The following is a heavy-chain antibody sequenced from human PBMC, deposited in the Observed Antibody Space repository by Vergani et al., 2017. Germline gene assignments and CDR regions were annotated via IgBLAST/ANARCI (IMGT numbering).Heavy chain of an antibody. CDR1: GFTFQAFA. CDR3: VKDNDYDADSPFDL. V-gene: IGHV3-9*01. Sequence: VEAGGGLVQPGGSLRLFCTASGFTFQAFAFHWVPQVSGRGLEWVSGIDRNYGVKNGNSFEGRFSISRDNAKKAVFLQMNNLRHEDTALYFCVKDNDYDADSPFDLWGRGTLVTVSS. CDR2: IDRNYGVK. J-gene: IGHJ2*01. D-gene: IGHD3-16*01.